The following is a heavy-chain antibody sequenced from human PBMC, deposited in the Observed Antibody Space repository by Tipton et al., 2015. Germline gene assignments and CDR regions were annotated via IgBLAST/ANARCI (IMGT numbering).Heavy chain of an antibody. V-gene: IGHV1-46*01. J-gene: IGHJ3*01. CDR3: ARHKRFGSMSDPECFDV. CDR2: IKPSGGST. Sequence: QLVQSGAEVKKPGASVKVSCQASGYTISAYYMHGVRQAPGQGHQWMGLIKPSGGSTTYAQKFQVRVIVTRDTSTRTVFMDLSSLSSEDTAVYFCARHKRFGSMSDPECFDVWGEGTMVIVSS. CDR1: GYTISAYY. D-gene: IGHD5-24*01.